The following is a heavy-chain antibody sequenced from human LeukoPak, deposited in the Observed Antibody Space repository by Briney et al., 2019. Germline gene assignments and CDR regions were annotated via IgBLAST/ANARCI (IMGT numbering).Heavy chain of an antibody. D-gene: IGHD2-2*01. CDR3: ARGGGPKWGVPAHSWPGY. CDR2: INPNSGGT. Sequence: ASVKVSCKASGYTFTNYYMHWVRQAPGQGLEWMGWINPNSGGTNYAQKFQGRVTMTRDTSISTAYMELSRLRSDDTAVYYCARGGGPKWGVPAHSWPGYWGQGTLVTVSS. J-gene: IGHJ4*02. V-gene: IGHV1-2*02. CDR1: GYTFTNYY.